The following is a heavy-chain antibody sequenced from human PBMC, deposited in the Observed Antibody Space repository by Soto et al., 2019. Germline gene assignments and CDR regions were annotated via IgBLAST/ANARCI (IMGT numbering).Heavy chain of an antibody. CDR3: ARDYYDSSGSRYDAFDI. CDR2: IWYDGSNK. D-gene: IGHD3-22*01. CDR1: GFTFSSYG. J-gene: IGHJ3*02. Sequence: CLGLSCAASGFTFSSYGMHWVRQAPGKGLEWVAVIWYDGSNKYYADSVKGRFTISRDNSKNTLYLQMNSLRAEDTAVYYCARDYYDSSGSRYDAFDIWGQGTMVTVS. V-gene: IGHV3-33*01.